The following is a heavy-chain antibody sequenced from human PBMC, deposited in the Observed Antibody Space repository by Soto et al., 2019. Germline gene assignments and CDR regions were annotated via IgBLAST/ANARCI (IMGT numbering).Heavy chain of an antibody. Sequence: SETLSLTCAVSGGSISSGGYSWSWIRQPPGKGLEWIGYIYHSGSTYYNPSLKSRVTISVDRSKNQFSLKLSSGTAAYTAVYYCARALYSSSWNWFDPWGQGTLVTVSS. CDR3: ARALYSSSWNWFDP. D-gene: IGHD6-13*01. CDR2: IYHSGST. CDR1: GGSISSGGYS. J-gene: IGHJ5*02. V-gene: IGHV4-30-2*01.